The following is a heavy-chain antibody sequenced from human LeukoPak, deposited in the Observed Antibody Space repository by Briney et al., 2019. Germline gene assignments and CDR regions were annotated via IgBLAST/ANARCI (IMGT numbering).Heavy chain of an antibody. D-gene: IGHD4-17*01. CDR3: ARGSYGDLS. CDR2: ISYDESQK. J-gene: IGHJ4*02. CDR1: GFTFSTYA. V-gene: IGHV3-30*04. Sequence: GGSLRLSCAASGFTFSTYALHWVRQAPGRGLEWVAVISYDESQKYYADSVKGRFTISRDNFKNTLYLQMNSLRPEDTAVYYCARGSYGDLSWGQGTLVTVSS.